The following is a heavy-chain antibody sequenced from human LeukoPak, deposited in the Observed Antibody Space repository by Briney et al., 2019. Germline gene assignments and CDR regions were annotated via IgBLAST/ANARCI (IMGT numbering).Heavy chain of an antibody. D-gene: IGHD5-12*01. V-gene: IGHV1-24*01. CDR2: FDPEDGET. J-gene: IGHJ4*02. Sequence: ASVKVSCKVSGYTLTELSMHWVRQAPGKGLEWMGGFDPEDGETIYAQKFQGRVTMTEDTSTDTDYMELSSLRSEDTAVYYCATGKGWDIVATIGLDWGQGTLVTVSS. CDR1: GYTLTELS. CDR3: ATGKGWDIVATIGLD.